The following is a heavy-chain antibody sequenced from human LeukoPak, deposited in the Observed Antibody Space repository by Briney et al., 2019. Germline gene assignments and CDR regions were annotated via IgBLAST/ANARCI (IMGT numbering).Heavy chain of an antibody. CDR3: ARFLIGTKFYFDY. D-gene: IGHD1-7*01. Sequence: ASVKVSCKTSGYTFSGYYIHWVRQAPGPGLEWLGWINPNNGDTVYAQRFQGRVTMTRDTSISTAYMELSRLSFDDTAVYYCARFLIGTKFYFDYWGQGTLVTVSS. V-gene: IGHV1-2*02. J-gene: IGHJ4*02. CDR1: GYTFSGYY. CDR2: INPNNGDT.